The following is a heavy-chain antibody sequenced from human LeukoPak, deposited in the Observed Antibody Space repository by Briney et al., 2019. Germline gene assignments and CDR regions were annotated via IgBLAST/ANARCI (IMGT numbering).Heavy chain of an antibody. CDR1: GYSISSGYY. V-gene: IGHV4-38-2*02. CDR3: ARMGYSSSSWGSY. J-gene: IGHJ4*02. Sequence: SETLSLTCTVSGYSISSGYYWGWIRQPPGKGLEWIGSIYHSGSTYYNPSLKSRVTISVDTSKNQFSLKLSSVTAADTAVYYCARMGYSSSSWGSYWGQGTLVTVSS. D-gene: IGHD6-6*01. CDR2: IYHSGST.